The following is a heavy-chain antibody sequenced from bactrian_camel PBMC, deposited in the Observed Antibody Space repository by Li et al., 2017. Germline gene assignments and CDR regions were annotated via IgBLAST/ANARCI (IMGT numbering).Heavy chain of an antibody. V-gene: IGHV3S31*01. CDR1: GFTFSSYA. CDR3: ASDNQLKM. J-gene: IGHJ4*01. Sequence: VQLVESGGGLVQPGGSLRLSCAASGFTFSSYAIIWVRQAPGKGLEWVSAVASGGGTTYYADSVKGRFTVSRDNAKNTLYLQSNNLKTEDTALYYCASDNQLKMGGPGTQVTVS. CDR2: VASGGGTT.